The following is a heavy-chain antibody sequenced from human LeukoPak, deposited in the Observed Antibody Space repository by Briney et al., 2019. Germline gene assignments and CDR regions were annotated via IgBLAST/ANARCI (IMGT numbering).Heavy chain of an antibody. CDR2: ISGSGGST. D-gene: IGHD1-1*01. J-gene: IGHJ3*02. V-gene: IGHV3-21*04. CDR1: GFTLSSYS. Sequence: GGSLRLSCAASGFTLSSYSMNWVRQTPGKGLEWVSAISGSGGSTYYADSVKGRFTISRDNAKNSLYLQMNSLRAEDTAVYYCARTIGPLEAFDIWGQGTMVTVSS. CDR3: ARTIGPLEAFDI.